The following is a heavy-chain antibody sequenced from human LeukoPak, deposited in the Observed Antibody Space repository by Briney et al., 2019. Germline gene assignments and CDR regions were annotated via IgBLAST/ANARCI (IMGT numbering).Heavy chain of an antibody. CDR2: ITPIIGTA. J-gene: IGHJ4*02. CDR1: GDTFSSYA. V-gene: IGHV1-69*13. Sequence: SVKVSCKASGDTFSSYAVSWVRQAPGQGLEWMGGITPIIGTASYPQKFQGRLTISADESTSTAYMELSSLTSEDTAMYYCARGSTSYYDSSGYYYPWGYWGQGTLVTVSS. D-gene: IGHD3-22*01. CDR3: ARGSTSYYDSSGYYYPWGY.